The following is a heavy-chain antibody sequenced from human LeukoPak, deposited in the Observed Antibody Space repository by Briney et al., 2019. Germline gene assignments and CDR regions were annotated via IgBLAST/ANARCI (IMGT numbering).Heavy chain of an antibody. CDR1: GFTFSSYA. Sequence: PSGGSLRLSCAASGFTFSSYATSWVRQAPGKGLEWVSAISGSGGSTYYADSVKGRFTISRDNSKNTLYLQMNSLRAEDTAVYYCAKDSRMIVDAFDIWGQGTMVTVSS. CDR2: ISGSGGST. CDR3: AKDSRMIVDAFDI. D-gene: IGHD3-22*01. V-gene: IGHV3-23*01. J-gene: IGHJ3*02.